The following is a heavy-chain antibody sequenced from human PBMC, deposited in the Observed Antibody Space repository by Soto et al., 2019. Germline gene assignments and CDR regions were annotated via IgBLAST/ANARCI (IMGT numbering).Heavy chain of an antibody. J-gene: IGHJ4*02. D-gene: IGHD2-2*01. CDR3: TGALYDIVVVPAAMSAY. Sequence: GGSLRLSCAASGFTFSNAWMSWVRQAPGKGLEWVGRIKSKTDGGTTDYAAPVKGRFNISRDDSKNTLYLQMNSLKTEDTAVYYCTGALYDIVVVPAAMSAYWGQGTLVTVSS. CDR1: GFTFSNAW. CDR2: IKSKTDGGTT. V-gene: IGHV3-15*01.